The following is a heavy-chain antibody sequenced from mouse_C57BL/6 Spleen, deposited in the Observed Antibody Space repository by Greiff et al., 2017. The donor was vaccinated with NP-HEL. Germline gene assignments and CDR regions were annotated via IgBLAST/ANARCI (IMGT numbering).Heavy chain of an antibody. V-gene: IGHV1-64*01. CDR2: IHPNSGST. CDR3: ASNYYGSSTFAY. Sequence: VQLQQSGAELVKPGASVKLSCKASGYTFTSYWMHWVKQRPGQGLEWIGMIHPNSGSTNYNEKFKSKATLTVDKSSSTAYMQLSSLTSEDSAVYYCASNYYGSSTFAYWGQGTLVTVSA. D-gene: IGHD1-1*01. J-gene: IGHJ3*01. CDR1: GYTFTSYW.